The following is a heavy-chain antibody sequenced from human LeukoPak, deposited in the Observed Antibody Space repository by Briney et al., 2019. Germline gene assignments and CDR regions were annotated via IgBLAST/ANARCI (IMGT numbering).Heavy chain of an antibody. D-gene: IGHD3-3*01. CDR3: AVGYYDSCFDY. CDR2: IIPIFGTT. V-gene: IGHV1-69*13. Sequence: SVKVSCKAPGGTFSSYAISWVRQAPGQGLEWMGGIIPIFGTTNYAQKFQGRVTITADESTSTAYMELSSLRSEDTAVYYCAVGYYDSCFDYWGQGTLVTVSS. CDR1: GGTFSSYA. J-gene: IGHJ4*02.